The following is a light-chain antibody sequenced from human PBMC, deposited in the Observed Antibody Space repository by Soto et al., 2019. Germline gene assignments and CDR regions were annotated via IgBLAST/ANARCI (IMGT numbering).Light chain of an antibody. Sequence: DIQMTQSPSSLSASVGDRVTITCQASQDISNYLKWYQQKPGKAPTLLIYDASNLETGVPSRFSGSGSGTDFTFTISSLQPEDIATYYCQQYDNLPYPFRRGTKQEIK. V-gene: IGKV1-33*01. CDR3: QQYDNLPYP. CDR1: QDISNY. CDR2: DAS. J-gene: IGKJ2*01.